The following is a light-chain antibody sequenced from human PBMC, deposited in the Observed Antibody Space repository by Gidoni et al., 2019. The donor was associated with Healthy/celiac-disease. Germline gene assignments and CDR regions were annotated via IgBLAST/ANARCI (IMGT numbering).Light chain of an antibody. J-gene: IGKJ4*01. CDR3: QQRSNWPPFLT. Sequence: DIVLTQSPATLSLSPGERATLSCRASQSVSSYLAWYQQKPGQAPRLLIYDASNRATGIPARFSGSGSGTDFTLTISSLEPEDFAVYYCQQRSNWPPFLTFGGGTKVEI. V-gene: IGKV3-11*01. CDR1: QSVSSY. CDR2: DAS.